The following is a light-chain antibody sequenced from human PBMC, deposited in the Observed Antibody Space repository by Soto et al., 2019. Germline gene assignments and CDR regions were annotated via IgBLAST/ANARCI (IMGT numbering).Light chain of an antibody. V-gene: IGKV3-20*01. Sequence: ETVLTQSPGILSLSPGERATLSCRTSQSVSNSYLAWYQQKPGQAPRLLIYGTSSSPNGIPDRFSGSGSGTDFTLTINRLEPEDFAVYYCQQYGSSLYTFGQGTKLEIK. J-gene: IGKJ2*01. CDR3: QQYGSSLYT. CDR2: GTS. CDR1: QSVSNSY.